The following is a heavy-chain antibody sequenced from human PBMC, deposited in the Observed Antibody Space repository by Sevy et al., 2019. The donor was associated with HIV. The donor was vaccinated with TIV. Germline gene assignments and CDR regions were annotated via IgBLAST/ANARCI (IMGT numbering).Heavy chain of an antibody. V-gene: IGHV4-59*08. J-gene: IGHJ4*02. CDR3: AGENAWGRGHS. CDR2: IYYNGHI. Sequence: SETLSLTCTVSGGSITSLYWNWIRQPPGKGLEWIANIYYNGHINYNPSLKSRVTLSLDTSKNQCSLRLSYVTAADTAMYYCAGENAWGRGHSWGQGTLVTVSS. CDR1: GGSITSLY. D-gene: IGHD1-26*01.